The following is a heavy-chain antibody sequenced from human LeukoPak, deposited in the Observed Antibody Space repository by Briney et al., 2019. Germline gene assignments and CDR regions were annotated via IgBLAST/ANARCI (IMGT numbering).Heavy chain of an antibody. CDR3: ARGLKYYDILTGYPESYWYFDL. J-gene: IGHJ2*01. Sequence: SVKVSCKASGGTFSSYVISWVRQAPGQGLEWMGGIIPIFGTANYAQKFQGRVTITTDESTSTAYMELSSLRSEDTAVYYCARGLKYYDILTGYPESYWYFDLWGRGTLVTVSS. CDR2: IIPIFGTA. D-gene: IGHD3-9*01. V-gene: IGHV1-69*05. CDR1: GGTFSSYV.